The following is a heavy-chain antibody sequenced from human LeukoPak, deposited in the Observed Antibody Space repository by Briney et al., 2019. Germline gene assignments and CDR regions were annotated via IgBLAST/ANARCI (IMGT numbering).Heavy chain of an antibody. CDR2: FTSKTDGGTI. CDR3: TTEPTTPEVY. CDR1: GFSFSDYY. V-gene: IGHV3-15*01. D-gene: IGHD4-17*01. Sequence: GGSLRLSYAASGFSFSDYYMDWVRQAPGKGLEWVGRFTSKTDGGTIEYAAPVKGRFIISRDDSKNTLYLQMNSLKTEDTAVYYCTTEPTTPEVYWGQGTLVTVSS. J-gene: IGHJ4*02.